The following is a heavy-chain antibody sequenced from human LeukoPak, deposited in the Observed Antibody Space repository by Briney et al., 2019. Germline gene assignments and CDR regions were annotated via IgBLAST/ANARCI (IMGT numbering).Heavy chain of an antibody. Sequence: PGGSLRLSCAVSGFTFSGSAMHWVRQASGKGLEWVGRTRSKANSYATSYDASVKGRFTISRDDSKNTTYLQMNSLKIEDTAIYYCTRRGTTVTPDDYWGQGTLVTVSS. D-gene: IGHD4-17*01. CDR3: TRRGTTVTPDDY. CDR1: GFTFSGSA. J-gene: IGHJ4*02. CDR2: TRSKANSYAT. V-gene: IGHV3-73*01.